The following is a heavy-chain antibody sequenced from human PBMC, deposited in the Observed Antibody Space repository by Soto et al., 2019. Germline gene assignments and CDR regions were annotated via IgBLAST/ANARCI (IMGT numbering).Heavy chain of an antibody. J-gene: IGHJ6*02. CDR3: ATSVLGYCISTSCYGVGMDV. V-gene: IGHV1-69*12. CDR2: IIPIFGTA. D-gene: IGHD2-2*01. CDR1: GGTFSSYA. Sequence: QVQLVQSGAEVKKPGSSVKVSCKASGGTFSSYAISWVRQAPGQGLEWMGGIIPIFGTANYAQKFQGRVTITADESTSTVYXXLSSLRSEDTAVYYCATSVLGYCISTSCYGVGMDVWGQGTTVTVSS.